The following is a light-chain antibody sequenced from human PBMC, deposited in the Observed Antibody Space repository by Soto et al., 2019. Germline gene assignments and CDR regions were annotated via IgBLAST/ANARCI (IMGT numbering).Light chain of an antibody. CDR1: QSVKNN. CDR3: QQYNNWPPWT. J-gene: IGKJ1*01. Sequence: EIVMTQSPATLSVSPGERATLSCRASQSVKNNLAWYQQKPGQAPRLLIYGVSIRATGIPARFSGSGSGIEFTLTISSLQSEDFAIYYCQQYNNWPPWTFGQGTKVEIK. V-gene: IGKV3-15*01. CDR2: GVS.